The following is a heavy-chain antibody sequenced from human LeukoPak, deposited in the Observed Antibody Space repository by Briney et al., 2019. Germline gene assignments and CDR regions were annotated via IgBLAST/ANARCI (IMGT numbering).Heavy chain of an antibody. J-gene: IGHJ4*02. CDR1: GFTFSSYA. D-gene: IGHD4-23*01. Sequence: GGSLRLSCAASGFTFSSYAMHWVRQAPGKGLEWVAVISYDGSNKYYADSVKGRFTISRDNSKNSLYLRMNSLRAEDTAVYYCARVLPDGGYGGGLDFWGQGTLVTVSS. CDR3: ARVLPDGGYGGGLDF. V-gene: IGHV3-30-3*01. CDR2: ISYDGSNK.